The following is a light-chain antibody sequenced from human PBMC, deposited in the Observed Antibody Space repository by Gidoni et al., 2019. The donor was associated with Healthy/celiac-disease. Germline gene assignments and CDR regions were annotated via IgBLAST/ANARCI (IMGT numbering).Light chain of an antibody. CDR3: QQYCSSPAT. J-gene: IGKJ4*01. CDR1: QRVSSSY. CDR2: GAS. V-gene: IGKV3-20*01. Sequence: EIVLTQYPGTLSLSPGERATLYCRASQRVSSSYLAWYQKKPGQAPRLLIYGASSRATGIPDRFSGSGSGTDFTLTISSLEPEDFAVYYCQQYCSSPATFGGGTKVEIK.